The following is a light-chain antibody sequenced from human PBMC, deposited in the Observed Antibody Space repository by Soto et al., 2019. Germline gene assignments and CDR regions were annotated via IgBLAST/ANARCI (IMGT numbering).Light chain of an antibody. V-gene: IGLV2-14*01. CDR1: GSDIGGYKF. CDR2: EVA. Sequence: QSVLTQPASVSGSPGQSITISCTGSGSDIGGYKFVSWYQQHPGKVPKLMIYEVANRPSGVSNRFSGSKSGSTASLIISGLQAEDEADYYCSSYSSISTVVFGGGTQLTVL. CDR3: SSYSSISTVV. J-gene: IGLJ2*01.